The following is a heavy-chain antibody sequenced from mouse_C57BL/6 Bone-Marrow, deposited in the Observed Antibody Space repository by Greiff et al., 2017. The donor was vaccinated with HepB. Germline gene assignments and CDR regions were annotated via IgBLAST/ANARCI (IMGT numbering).Heavy chain of an antibody. CDR3: TGEDYDRCYFDH. J-gene: IGHJ2*01. V-gene: IGHV6-3*01. Sequence: EVKLMESGGGLVQPGGSMKLSCVASGFTFSNYWMNWVRQSPEKGLEWVAQIRLKSDNYATHYAESVKGRFTISRDDSKSSVYLQMNNLRAEDTGIYYCTGEDYDRCYFDHWRQGTTLTVSS. D-gene: IGHD2-4*01. CDR1: GFTFSNYW. CDR2: IRLKSDNYAT.